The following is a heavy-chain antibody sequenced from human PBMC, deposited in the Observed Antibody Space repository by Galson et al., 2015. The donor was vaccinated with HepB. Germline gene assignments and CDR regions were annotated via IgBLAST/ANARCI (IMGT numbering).Heavy chain of an antibody. J-gene: IGHJ4*02. CDR3: ARLMEFFGIYY. V-gene: IGHV1-18*01. CDR1: GYTFTTYG. CDR2: INTYNGNT. Sequence: SVKVSCKASGYTFTTYGIIWVRQAPGQGLEWMGRINTYNGNTNYVKKVKGRVTMTTDTSTGTAYMELRSLRSDGTAVYYCARLMEFFGIYYWGQGTLVTVSS. D-gene: IGHD3-10*01.